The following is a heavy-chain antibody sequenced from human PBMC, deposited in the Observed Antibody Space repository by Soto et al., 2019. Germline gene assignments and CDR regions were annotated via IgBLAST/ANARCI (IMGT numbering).Heavy chain of an antibody. V-gene: IGHV2-26*01. CDR3: ARVYESSGYDY. CDR1: GFSLSNPRMG. Sequence: QVSLKESGPVLVKPTETLTLTCTVSGFSLSNPRMGVSWIRQPPGKALEWLAHIFSNDDKSYSTSLKSRVTISKDTSKSQVVLTMTNMDPVDTATYYCARVYESSGYDYWGQGTLFTVSS. CDR2: IFSNDDK. J-gene: IGHJ4*02. D-gene: IGHD3-22*01.